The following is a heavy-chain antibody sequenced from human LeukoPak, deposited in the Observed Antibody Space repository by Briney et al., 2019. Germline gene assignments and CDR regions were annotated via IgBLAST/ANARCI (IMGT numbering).Heavy chain of an antibody. Sequence: ASVKVSCKASGYTFASYGISWVRQAPGQGLEWMGWISAYNGNTNYAQKLQGRVTMTTDTSTSTAYMELRSLRSDDTAVYYCARDFLSYYYGSGSYYNDYWGQGTLVIVSS. V-gene: IGHV1-18*01. CDR1: GYTFASYG. D-gene: IGHD3-10*01. CDR3: ARDFLSYYYGSGSYYNDY. CDR2: ISAYNGNT. J-gene: IGHJ4*02.